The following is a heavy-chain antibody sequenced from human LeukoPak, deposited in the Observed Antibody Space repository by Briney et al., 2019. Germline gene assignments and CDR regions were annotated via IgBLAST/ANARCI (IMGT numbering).Heavy chain of an antibody. CDR1: AGSINSGSYY. CDR2: INHSGST. V-gene: IGHV4-39*07. D-gene: IGHD6-13*01. J-gene: IGHJ6*02. CDR3: ARGIEVEDSSSWYLHRLQHYGMDV. Sequence: PSETLSLTCTVSAGSINSGSYYWGWIRQPPGKGLEWIGEINHSGSTNYNPSLKSRVTISVDTSKNQFSLKLSSVTAADTAVYYCARGIEVEDSSSWYLHRLQHYGMDVWGQGTTVTVSS.